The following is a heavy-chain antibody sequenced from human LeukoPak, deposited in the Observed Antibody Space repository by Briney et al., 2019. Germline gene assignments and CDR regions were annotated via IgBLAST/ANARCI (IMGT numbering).Heavy chain of an antibody. Sequence: PSETLSLTCTVSGGSIRSCSYSWGWIRQPPGKGLEGIGSIHYSGTTYYNPSLKSRVPISIDTSPNQFSLKLSSVTAADTAVYYCARVRLGFGEFRNRFDPRGEGALVTVSS. CDR1: GGSIRSCSYS. J-gene: IGHJ5*02. CDR3: ARVRLGFGEFRNRFDP. CDR2: IHYSGTT. V-gene: IGHV4-39*07. D-gene: IGHD3-10*01.